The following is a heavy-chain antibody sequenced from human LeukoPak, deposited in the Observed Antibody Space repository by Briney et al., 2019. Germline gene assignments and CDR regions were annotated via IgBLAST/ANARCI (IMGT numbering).Heavy chain of an antibody. Sequence: TGGSLRLSCAASGFTFSSYDMHWVRQATGKGLEWVAAIGTAGDTYYPGSVKGRFTISRDNSKNTVYLQMNSLRAEDTAVYYCARVPYGNYHYYYMDVWGKGTTVTVSS. J-gene: IGHJ6*03. CDR2: IGTAGDT. CDR3: ARVPYGNYHYYYMDV. D-gene: IGHD3-10*01. CDR1: GFTFSSYD. V-gene: IGHV3-13*01.